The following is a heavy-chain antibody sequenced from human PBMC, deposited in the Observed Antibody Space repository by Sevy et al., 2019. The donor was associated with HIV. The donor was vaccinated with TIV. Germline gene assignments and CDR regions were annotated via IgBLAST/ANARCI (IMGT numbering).Heavy chain of an antibody. Sequence: GGSLRLSCVASGFTFNNFWMAWVRQAPGKGLEWFANIKPDGSESNHVGSVKGRFTSSRDNAKISLYRQMNSVTAEDTAVNYGPGDVGGGYFDYWGQGTLVTVSS. CDR3: PGDVGGGYFDY. CDR2: IKPDGSES. V-gene: IGHV3-7*03. J-gene: IGHJ4*01. CDR1: GFTFNNFW. D-gene: IGHD3-10*01.